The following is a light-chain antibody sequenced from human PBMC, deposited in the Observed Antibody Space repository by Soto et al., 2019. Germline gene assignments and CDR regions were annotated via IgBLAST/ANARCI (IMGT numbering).Light chain of an antibody. V-gene: IGLV2-8*01. CDR3: SSYAGSSIPVA. Sequence: QSVLTQPPSASGSPGQSVTISCTGASSDVGGYNFVSWYQHHPGKAPRLMIYDVTQRPSGVPDRFSGSKSGNTASLTVSGLQVDDVAYYYCSSYAGSSIPVAFGGGTKVTVL. CDR1: SSDVGGYNF. J-gene: IGLJ2*01. CDR2: DVT.